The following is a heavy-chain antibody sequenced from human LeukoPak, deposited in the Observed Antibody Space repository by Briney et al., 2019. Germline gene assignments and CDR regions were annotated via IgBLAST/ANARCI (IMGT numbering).Heavy chain of an antibody. V-gene: IGHV1-46*01. CDR1: GYIFTSYN. CDR2: INPSGGST. Sequence: ASVKVSCKASGYIFTSYNIYWVRQAPGQGLEWMGIINPSGGSTNYAQKFQGRVTMTRDTSTSTVYMELSSLRSEDTAVYYCARFAVHRRITVAGQFGLDYWGQGTLVTVSS. J-gene: IGHJ4*02. D-gene: IGHD6-19*01. CDR3: ARFAVHRRITVAGQFGLDY.